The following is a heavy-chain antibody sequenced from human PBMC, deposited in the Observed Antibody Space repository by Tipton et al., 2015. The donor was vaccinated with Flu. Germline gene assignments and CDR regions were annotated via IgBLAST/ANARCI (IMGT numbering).Heavy chain of an antibody. D-gene: IGHD3-22*01. CDR2: IHQSGST. CDR1: GYSIRSGYY. CDR3: AMYYYDSSSYYSQGWFDP. V-gene: IGHV4-38-2*01. Sequence: TLSLTCAVSGYSIRSGYYWDWIRQPPGKGLEWIGSIHQSGSTYYKPSLKSRVTISVDTSKNQFSLKLSSVTAADTAVYYCAMYYYDSSSYYSQGWFDPWGQGTLVTVFS. J-gene: IGHJ5*02.